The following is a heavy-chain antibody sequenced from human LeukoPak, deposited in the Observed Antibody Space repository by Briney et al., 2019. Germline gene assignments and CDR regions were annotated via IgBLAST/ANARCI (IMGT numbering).Heavy chain of an antibody. V-gene: IGHV4-34*01. CDR2: INHSGST. CDR1: GGSFSGYY. CDR3: ARSRITIFRVVIGMDV. J-gene: IGHJ6*02. D-gene: IGHD3-3*01. Sequence: SETLSLTCAVYGGSFSGYYWRWIRQPPGKGLEWIGEINHSGSTNFNPSLKSRVTISVDTSKNQFSLKLSSVTAADTAVYYCARSRITIFRVVIGMDVWGQGTTVTVSS.